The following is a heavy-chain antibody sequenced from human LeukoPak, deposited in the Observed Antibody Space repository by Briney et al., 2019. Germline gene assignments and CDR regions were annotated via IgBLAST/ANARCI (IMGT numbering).Heavy chain of an antibody. V-gene: IGHV1-18*04. D-gene: IGHD7-27*01. CDR2: ISAYNGNT. CDR1: GYTFTSYG. Sequence: ASVKVSCKASGYTFTSYGISWVRQAPGQGLEWMGWISAYNGNTNYAQKLQGRVTMTTDTSTSTAYMELSSLRSEDTAVYYCARDTGDSGAWYFDLWGRGTLVTVSS. J-gene: IGHJ2*01. CDR3: ARDTGDSGAWYFDL.